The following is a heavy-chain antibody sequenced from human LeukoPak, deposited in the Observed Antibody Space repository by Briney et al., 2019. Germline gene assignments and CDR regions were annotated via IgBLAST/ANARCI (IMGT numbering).Heavy chain of an antibody. CDR2: IKQDGSAK. Sequence: GGSLRLSCAASGFTFSNYWMTWVRQAPGKGLEWVANIKQDGSAKYYVDSVKGGFTISRDNARNSLYLQMNRLRDDDTAVYFCARLLESATTVSEYCRQGTLVTVSS. CDR3: ARLLESATTVSEY. V-gene: IGHV3-7*01. J-gene: IGHJ4*02. CDR1: GFTFSNYW. D-gene: IGHD4-11*01.